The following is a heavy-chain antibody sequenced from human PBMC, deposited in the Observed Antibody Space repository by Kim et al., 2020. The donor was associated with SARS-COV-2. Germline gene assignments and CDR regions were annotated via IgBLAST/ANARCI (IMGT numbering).Heavy chain of an antibody. CDR3: AKAHTSSGWPPFDS. CDR2: INNGGNP. Sequence: GGSLRLSCVASGFTFSSRSMSWVRQTPGKGLEWVASINNGGNPYYADSVKGRFTVARDITKATLYLQMNSLRAGHTALYYCAKAHTSSGWPPFDSGVQGTLLTLSS. D-gene: IGHD6-19*01. J-gene: IGHJ4*02. CDR1: GFTFSSRS. V-gene: IGHV3-23*01.